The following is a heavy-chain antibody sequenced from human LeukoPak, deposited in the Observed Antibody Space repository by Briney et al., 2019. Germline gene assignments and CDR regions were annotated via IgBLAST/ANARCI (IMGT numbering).Heavy chain of an antibody. CDR2: ISSSSSNI. V-gene: IGHV3-11*05. J-gene: IGHJ6*02. CDR1: GFSFSDHY. CDR3: ARVRSMSTTPYMGV. Sequence: PGGALRLSCAASGFSFSDHYMNWIRQAPGKGLEWVSYISSSSSNIDYAGSVKGRFTISRDNAKNSLYLQMNSLRAEDTAVYYCARVRSMSTTPYMGVWGRGTTVTVSS. D-gene: IGHD3-16*01.